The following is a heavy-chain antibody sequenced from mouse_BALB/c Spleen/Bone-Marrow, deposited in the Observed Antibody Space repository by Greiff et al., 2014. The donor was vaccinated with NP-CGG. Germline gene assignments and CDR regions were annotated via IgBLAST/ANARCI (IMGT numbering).Heavy chain of an antibody. CDR2: IYPGNVNT. D-gene: IGHD4-1*01. CDR3: AREANWNFDY. CDR1: GYTFTSYY. Sequence: QVQLQQPGPELVKPGASVRISCKASGYTFTSYYIHWVKQRPGQGLEWIGWIYPGNVNTKYNEKFKGKATLTADKSSSTAYMQLSSLTSEDSAVYFCAREANWNFDYWGQGTTLTASS. J-gene: IGHJ2*01. V-gene: IGHV1S56*01.